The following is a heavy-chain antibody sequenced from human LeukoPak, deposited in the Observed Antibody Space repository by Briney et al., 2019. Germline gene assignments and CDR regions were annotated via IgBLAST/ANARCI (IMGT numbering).Heavy chain of an antibody. CDR3: ARGFLEWLLYRYYYYMDV. J-gene: IGHJ6*03. D-gene: IGHD3-3*01. V-gene: IGHV4-34*01. CDR1: GGSFSGYY. CDR2: INHSGST. Sequence: SETLSLTCAVYGGSFSGYYWSWIRQPPGKGLEWIGEINHSGSTNYNPSLKSRVTISVDTSKNQFSQKLSSVTAADTAVYYCARGFLEWLLYRYYYYMDVWGKGTTVTVSS.